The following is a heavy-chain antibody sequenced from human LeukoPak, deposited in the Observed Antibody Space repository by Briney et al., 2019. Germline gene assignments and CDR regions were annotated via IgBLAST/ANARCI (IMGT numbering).Heavy chain of an antibody. CDR3: ARDLYSTSNWEFDY. J-gene: IGHJ4*02. V-gene: IGHV1-2*06. D-gene: IGHD1-26*01. Sequence: ASVKVSCKASGYTFTGYFMHWVRQAPGQGLEWMGRINLNSGGTYYAQNFQGRVTMTRDTSISTAYVELSRLTSDDTAVYYCARDLYSTSNWEFDYWGQGTLVTASS. CDR2: INLNSGGT. CDR1: GYTFTGYF.